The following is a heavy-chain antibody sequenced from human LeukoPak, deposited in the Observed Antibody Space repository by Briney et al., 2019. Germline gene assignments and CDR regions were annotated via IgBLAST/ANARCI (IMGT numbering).Heavy chain of an antibody. Sequence: GGSLRLSCAASGFTFKSYGLHWVRRAPGKGLEWVAFIRNDGKTQYYADSVEGRFTISRDNSRNTMFLQMNSLRPEDTAVYYCARLYATSWGFFDPWGRGTLVTVSS. CDR1: GFTFKSYG. V-gene: IGHV3-30*02. J-gene: IGHJ2*01. CDR2: IRNDGKTQ. D-gene: IGHD2-2*01. CDR3: ARLYATSWGFFDP.